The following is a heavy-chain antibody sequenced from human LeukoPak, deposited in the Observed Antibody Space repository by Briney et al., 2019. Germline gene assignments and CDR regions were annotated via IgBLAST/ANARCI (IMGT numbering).Heavy chain of an antibody. CDR2: IYYSGST. CDR3: ARVAVVAARPGPVDY. V-gene: IGHV4-30-4*08. CDR1: GGSISSGDYY. Sequence: SETLSLTCIVSGGSISSGDYYWNWIRQPPGKGLEWIGYIYYSGSTYYNPSLKSRLTISVGTSKNQFSLRLSSVTAADTAVYYCARVAVVAARPGPVDYWGQGTLVTVSS. J-gene: IGHJ4*02. D-gene: IGHD6-6*01.